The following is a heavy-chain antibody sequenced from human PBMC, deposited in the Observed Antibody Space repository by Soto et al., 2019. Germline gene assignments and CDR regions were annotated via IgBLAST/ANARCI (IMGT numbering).Heavy chain of an antibody. CDR1: GYTFTSYG. J-gene: IGHJ6*02. Sequence: QVQLVQSGAEVKKPGASVKVSCKASGYTFTSYGISWVRQAPGQGLEWMGWISAYNGNTNYAQKVQGRATMSTDPSTSKAYMHLRSLEHDEPAMYYYAREPETGYSSSWYYYYYGMDVWGQGTAVTVSS. V-gene: IGHV1-18*01. CDR3: AREPETGYSSSWYYYYYGMDV. CDR2: ISAYNGNT. D-gene: IGHD6-13*01.